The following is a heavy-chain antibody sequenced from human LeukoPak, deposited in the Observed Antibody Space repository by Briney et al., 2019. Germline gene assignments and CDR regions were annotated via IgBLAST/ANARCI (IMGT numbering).Heavy chain of an antibody. CDR2: INPSGGST. Sequence: EASVKVSCKASGYTFTTYYIHWVRQAPGQGLEWMGIINPSGGSTTYTQKFQGRVTMTRDTSTTTVYMELSSLRSEDTAVYYCARVSFLEWTYDYWGQGTLVTVSS. J-gene: IGHJ4*02. CDR3: ARVSFLEWTYDY. D-gene: IGHD3-3*01. V-gene: IGHV1-46*01. CDR1: GYTFTTYY.